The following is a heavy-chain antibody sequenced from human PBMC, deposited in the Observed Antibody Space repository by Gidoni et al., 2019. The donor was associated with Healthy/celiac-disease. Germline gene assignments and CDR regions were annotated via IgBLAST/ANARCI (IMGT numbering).Heavy chain of an antibody. CDR2: IYYSGST. V-gene: IGHV4-59*01. Sequence: QVQLQESGPGLVKPSETLSLTCTVSGGSISSYYWSWIRQPPGKGLEWIGYIYYSGSTNYNPSLKSRVTISVDASKNQFSLKLSSVTAADTAVYYCAREGGGSSWYGTFDYWGQGTLVTVSS. CDR3: AREGGGSSWYGTFDY. D-gene: IGHD6-13*01. J-gene: IGHJ4*02. CDR1: GGSISSYY.